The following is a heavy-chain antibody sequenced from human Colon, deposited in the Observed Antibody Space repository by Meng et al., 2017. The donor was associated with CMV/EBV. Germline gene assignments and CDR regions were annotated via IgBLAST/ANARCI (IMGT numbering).Heavy chain of an antibody. CDR2: VNHSGST. V-gene: IGHV4-34*01. Sequence: GSLSLTCTVSGGSFSAYYWNWIRHSPGKGLEWIGEVNHSGSTISNPSLRSRVTISVDTSKNQFSLSLRSVTAADTAVYYCATNTIFGVITVDVWGQGTPVTVSS. D-gene: IGHD3-22*01. CDR3: ATNTIFGVITVDV. CDR1: GGSFSAYY. J-gene: IGHJ6*02.